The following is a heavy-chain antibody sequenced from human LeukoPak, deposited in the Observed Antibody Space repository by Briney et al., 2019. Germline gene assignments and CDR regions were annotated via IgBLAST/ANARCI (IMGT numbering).Heavy chain of an antibody. V-gene: IGHV3-23*01. CDR1: GFPFSSFG. CDR2: ISGSSSST. D-gene: IGHD3-10*01. CDR3: AARGSGRYYSEPDY. J-gene: IGHJ4*02. Sequence: QAGGSLRLSCAASGFPFSSFGMSWVRQAPGKGLEWVSGISGSSSSTSYAESVRGRFTISRANSKNTLYLQMNSLTADDAAVYYCAARGSGRYYSEPDYWGQGTLVSVSS.